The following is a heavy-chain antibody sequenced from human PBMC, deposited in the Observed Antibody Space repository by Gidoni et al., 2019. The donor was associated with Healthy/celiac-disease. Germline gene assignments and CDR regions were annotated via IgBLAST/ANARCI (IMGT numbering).Heavy chain of an antibody. CDR1: GFTFSSYA. V-gene: IGHV3-30*04. Sequence: QVQLVESGGGVVQPGRSLRLSCAASGFTFSSYAMHWVRQAPGKGLEWVAVISYDGSNKYYADSVKGRFTISRDNSKNTLYLQMNSLRAEDTAVYYCAREPAGPENQEGPYWGQGTLVTVSS. CDR3: AREPAGPENQEGPY. J-gene: IGHJ4*02. CDR2: ISYDGSNK.